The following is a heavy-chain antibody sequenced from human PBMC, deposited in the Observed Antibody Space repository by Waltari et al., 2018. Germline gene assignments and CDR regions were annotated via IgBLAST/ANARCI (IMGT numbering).Heavy chain of an antibody. CDR2: IKHMGST. D-gene: IGHD4-17*01. CDR1: GGSFSGYY. V-gene: IGHV4-34*01. CDR3: ARAPPDYGDYKARRRGRGWFDP. Sequence: QVQLQQWGAGLLKPSETLSLTCAVYGGSFSGYYWSWIRQPPGKGLEWIGEIKHMGSTNYNPSLKSRVTISVDTSKNQFSLKLSSVTAADTAVYYCARAPPDYGDYKARRRGRGWFDPWGQGTLVTVSS. J-gene: IGHJ5*02.